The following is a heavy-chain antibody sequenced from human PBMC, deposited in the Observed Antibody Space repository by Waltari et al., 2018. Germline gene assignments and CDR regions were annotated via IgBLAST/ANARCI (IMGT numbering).Heavy chain of an antibody. J-gene: IGHJ4*02. CDR2: IRYDGSNK. CDR3: AKLLD. D-gene: IGHD2-21*01. Sequence: QVQLVESGGGVVQPGGSLRLSCAASGLPFSSYGRHWVRQAPGKGLEWVAFIRYDGSNKYYADSVKGRFTISRDNSKNTLYLQMNSLRAEDTAVYYCAKLLDWGQGTLVTVSS. V-gene: IGHV3-30*02. CDR1: GLPFSSYG.